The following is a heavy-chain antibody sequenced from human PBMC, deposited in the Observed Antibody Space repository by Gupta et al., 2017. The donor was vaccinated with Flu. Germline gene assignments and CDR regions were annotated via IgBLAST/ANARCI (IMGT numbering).Heavy chain of an antibody. CDR1: GFTFSSYG. J-gene: IGHJ6*02. Sequence: QVQLVESGGGVVQPGRSLRLSCAASGFTFSSYGMHWVRQAPGKGLEWVAVISYDGSNKYYADSVKGRFTISRDNSKNTLYLQMNSLRAEDTAVYYCAKDRVGPIFGVDVYYGMDVWGQGTTVTVSS. CDR2: ISYDGSNK. CDR3: AKDRVGPIFGVDVYYGMDV. V-gene: IGHV3-30*18. D-gene: IGHD3-3*01.